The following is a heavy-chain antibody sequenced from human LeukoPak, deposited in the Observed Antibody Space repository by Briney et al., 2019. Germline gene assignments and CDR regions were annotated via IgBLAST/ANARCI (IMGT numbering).Heavy chain of an antibody. Sequence: PSETLSLTCAVSGVSISSNNWWSWVRQSLGKGLEWIGEVYHIGRTNYNPSLKSRVTISVDKSRNQFSLKLNSVTAADTAVYYCARALGAFDIWGQGTMVTVSS. CDR2: VYHIGRT. V-gene: IGHV4-4*02. CDR3: ARALGAFDI. J-gene: IGHJ3*02. CDR1: GVSISSNNW.